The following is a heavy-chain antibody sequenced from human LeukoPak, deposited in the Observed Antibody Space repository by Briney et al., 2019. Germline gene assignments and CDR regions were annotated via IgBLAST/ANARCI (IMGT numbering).Heavy chain of an antibody. Sequence: GGSLRLSCAASGFTFSSYAMSWVRQAPGKGLEWVSAISGSGGSTYYADSVKGRFTISRDNSKNTLYLQMNSLRAEDTAVYYCAKVFPYYDSSGRYFDYWGQGTLVTVSS. J-gene: IGHJ4*02. CDR1: GFTFSSYA. CDR2: ISGSGGST. CDR3: AKVFPYYDSSGRYFDY. D-gene: IGHD3-22*01. V-gene: IGHV3-23*01.